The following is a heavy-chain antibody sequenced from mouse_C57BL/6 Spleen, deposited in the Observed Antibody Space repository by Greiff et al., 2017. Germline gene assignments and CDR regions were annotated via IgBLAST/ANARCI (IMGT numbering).Heavy chain of an antibody. CDR1: GYTFTSYW. D-gene: IGHD1-1*01. Sequence: QVHVKQSGTELVKPGASVKLSCKASGYTFTSYWMHWVKQRPGQGLEWIGNINPSNGGTNYNEKFKSKATLTVDKSSSTAYMQLSSLTSEDSAVYYCARSRDYLLSYAMDYWGQGTSVTVSS. J-gene: IGHJ4*01. CDR3: ARSRDYLLSYAMDY. V-gene: IGHV1-53*01. CDR2: INPSNGGT.